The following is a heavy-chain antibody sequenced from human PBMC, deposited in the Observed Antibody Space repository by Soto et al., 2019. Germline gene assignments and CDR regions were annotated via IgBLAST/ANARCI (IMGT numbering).Heavy chain of an antibody. CDR2: MSPNSGDT. CDR1: GYTCTTYD. CDR3: ARGVDAGLDY. Sequence: QVQLVQSGAEVKKPGASVMVSCKASGYTCTTYDINWVRQATGQGPEWMGWMSPNSGDTGYAQNFQDRVIMTRDTSISTAYMELSSLTSEDTAVYYCARGVDAGLDYWGQGALVTVSS. V-gene: IGHV1-8*01. J-gene: IGHJ4*02. D-gene: IGHD6-13*01.